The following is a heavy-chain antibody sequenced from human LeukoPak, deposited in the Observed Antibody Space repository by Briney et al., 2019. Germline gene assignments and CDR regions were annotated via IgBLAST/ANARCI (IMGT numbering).Heavy chain of an antibody. V-gene: IGHV1-69*13. D-gene: IGHD3-22*01. CDR2: IIPIFGTA. CDR3: ATLYYYDSSGYYRN. Sequence: SVKVSCKASGYTFTGYYMHWVRQAPGQGLEWMGGIIPIFGTANYAQKFQGRVTITADESTSTAYMELSSLRSEDTAVYYCATLYYYDSSGYYRNWGQGTLVTVSS. CDR1: GYTFTGYY. J-gene: IGHJ4*02.